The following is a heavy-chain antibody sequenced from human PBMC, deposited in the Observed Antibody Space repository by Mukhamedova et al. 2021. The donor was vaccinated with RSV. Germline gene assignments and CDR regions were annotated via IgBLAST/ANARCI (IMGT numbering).Heavy chain of an antibody. CDR3: ARGIVVLSGSLYYYGMDV. V-gene: IGHV4-59*01. J-gene: IGHJ6*02. CDR2: VYNSGST. D-gene: IGHD2-15*01. Sequence: GLEWIGYVYNSGSTKYNPSLKSRAAISKDTSKNQFSLKVSSVTAADAAMYYCARGIVVLSGSLYYYGMDVWGQGTTVTVSS.